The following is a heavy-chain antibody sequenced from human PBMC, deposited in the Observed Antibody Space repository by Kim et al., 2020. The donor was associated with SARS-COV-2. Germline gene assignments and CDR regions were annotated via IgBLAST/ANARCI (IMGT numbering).Heavy chain of an antibody. J-gene: IGHJ4*02. V-gene: IGHV1-69*13. Sequence: SVKVSCKASGGTFSSYAISWVRQAPGQGLEWMGGIIPIFGTANYAQKFQGRVTITADESTSTAYMELSSLRSEETAVYYCARSPYSSGWYEAFWGQGTLVTVSS. CDR1: GGTFSSYA. CDR2: IIPIFGTA. D-gene: IGHD6-19*01. CDR3: ARSPYSSGWYEAF.